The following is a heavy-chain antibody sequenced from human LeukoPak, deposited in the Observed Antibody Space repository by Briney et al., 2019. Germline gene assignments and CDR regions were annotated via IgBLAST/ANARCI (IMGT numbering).Heavy chain of an antibody. CDR3: ARDQRYYYDSSGYYPGWSDY. CDR1: GFTFSSYA. Sequence: GRSLRLSCAASGFTFSSYAMHWVRQAPGKGLEWVAVISYDGSNKYYADSVKGRFTISRDNSKNTLYLQMNSLRAEDTAVYYCARDQRYYYDSSGYYPGWSDYWGQGTLVTVS. J-gene: IGHJ4*02. V-gene: IGHV3-30*04. CDR2: ISYDGSNK. D-gene: IGHD3-22*01.